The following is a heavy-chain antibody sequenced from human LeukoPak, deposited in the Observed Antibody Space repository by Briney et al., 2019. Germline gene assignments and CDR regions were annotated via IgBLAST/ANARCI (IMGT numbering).Heavy chain of an antibody. Sequence: PSETLSLTCTVSGGSISSYYWSWIRQPPGKGLEWIGEINHSGSTNYNPSLKSRVTISVDTSKNQFSLKLSSVTAADTAVYYCARGWIVVVPAATPSGYYFDYWGQGTLVTVSS. CDR1: GGSISSYY. CDR2: INHSGST. CDR3: ARGWIVVVPAATPSGYYFDY. V-gene: IGHV4-34*01. J-gene: IGHJ4*02. D-gene: IGHD2-2*01.